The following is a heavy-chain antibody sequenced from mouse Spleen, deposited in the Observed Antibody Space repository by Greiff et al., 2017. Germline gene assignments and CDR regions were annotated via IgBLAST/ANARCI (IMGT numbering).Heavy chain of an antibody. CDR1: GFTFSDYY. V-gene: IGHV5-12*02. Sequence: EVKLMESGGGLVQPGGSLKLSCATSGFTFSDYYMYWVRQTPEKRLEWVAYISNGGGSTYYPDTVKGRFTISRDNAKNTLYLQMSRLKSEDTAMYYCARQEWLLGYAMDYWGQGTSVTVSS. J-gene: IGHJ4*01. CDR3: ARQEWLLGYAMDY. CDR2: ISNGGGST. D-gene: IGHD2-3*01.